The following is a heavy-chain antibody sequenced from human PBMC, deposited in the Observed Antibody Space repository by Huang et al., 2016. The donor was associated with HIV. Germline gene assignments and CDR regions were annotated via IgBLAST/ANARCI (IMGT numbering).Heavy chain of an antibody. J-gene: IGHJ4*02. Sequence: EVQLVESGGGLVKPGGSLRLSWAASGFSLGSYNMYWVRPTLGKGLQWVSSISPSSMFIDYADSVKGRFSISRDNAKNSLYLQMNNLRGEDTAVYYCARDRGQQLSPFDSWGQGTLVTVSS. CDR3: ARDRGQQLSPFDS. V-gene: IGHV3-21*01. D-gene: IGHD6-13*01. CDR1: GFSLGSYN. CDR2: ISPSSMFI.